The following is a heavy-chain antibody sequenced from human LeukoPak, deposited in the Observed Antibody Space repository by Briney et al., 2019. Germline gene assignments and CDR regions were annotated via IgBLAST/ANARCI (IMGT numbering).Heavy chain of an antibody. Sequence: ASVKVSCKASGYTFTDYYLHWVRQAPGQGFEWMGWINPNSSDTNSAQKFQGRVTMTRDTSISTAHMEMSRLRSDDTAVYYCARANFLYCSSTTCLFDYWGQGTLVTVSS. D-gene: IGHD2-2*01. CDR2: INPNSSDT. CDR1: GYTFTDYY. V-gene: IGHV1-2*02. CDR3: ARANFLYCSSTTCLFDY. J-gene: IGHJ4*02.